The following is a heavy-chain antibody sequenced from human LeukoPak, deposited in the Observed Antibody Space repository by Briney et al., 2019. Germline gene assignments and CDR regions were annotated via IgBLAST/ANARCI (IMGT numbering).Heavy chain of an antibody. V-gene: IGHV3-21*01. CDR1: GFTFSSYG. Sequence: TGGSLRLSCAASGFTFSSYGMHWVRQAPGKGLEWVSSVSGSSNYIYYADSVKGRFTISRDNAKNSLYLQMDSLRAEDTAVYYCARGSYFCGGDCYTAEFFQHWGQGTLVTVSS. CDR2: VSGSSNYI. J-gene: IGHJ1*01. D-gene: IGHD2-21*02. CDR3: ARGSYFCGGDCYTAEFFQH.